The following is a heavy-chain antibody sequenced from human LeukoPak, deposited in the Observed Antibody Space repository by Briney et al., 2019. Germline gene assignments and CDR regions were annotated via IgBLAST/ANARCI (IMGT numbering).Heavy chain of an antibody. CDR3: ARDSGTGYDDY. J-gene: IGHJ4*02. CDR1: GFIFSDFH. V-gene: IGHV3-30*04. Sequence: PGGSLRLSCTVSGFIFSDFHMHWFRQAPGKGVEWVAVMPYNGISEKYADSVKGRFTISRENSRNTLYLQMKSLRPDDTAVYFCARDSGTGYDDYWGQGTLVTVSS. CDR2: MPYNGISE. D-gene: IGHD5-12*01.